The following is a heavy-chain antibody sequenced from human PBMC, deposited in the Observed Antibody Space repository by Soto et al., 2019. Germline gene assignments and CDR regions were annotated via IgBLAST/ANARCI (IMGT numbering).Heavy chain of an antibody. CDR2: IYYSGTT. CDR1: GDSITGGDYY. V-gene: IGHV4-31*03. J-gene: IGHJ5*02. D-gene: IGHD3-10*01. CDR3: AREGRYYGSGSYVWFDP. Sequence: QVQLRESGPGLAKPSQTLSLTCTVSGDSITGGDYYWSWIRQHPGKGLEWIGYIYYSGTTYYNPSLKSRVTISVDTSKNQFSLELNSVTAADTAVYYCAREGRYYGSGSYVWFDPWGQGTLVTVSS.